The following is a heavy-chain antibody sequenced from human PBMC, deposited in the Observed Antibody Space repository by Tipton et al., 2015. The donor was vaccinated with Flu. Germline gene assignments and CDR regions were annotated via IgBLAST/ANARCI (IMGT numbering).Heavy chain of an antibody. V-gene: IGHV3-7*01. CDR3: ARTPTGSGRNWFDP. D-gene: IGHD1-26*01. J-gene: IGHJ5*02. CDR1: GFTFSTYW. CDR2: INQEGSER. Sequence: SLRLSCVASGFTFSTYWMSWVRQAPGKGLEWVANINQEGSERHSLDSVKGRFTISRDNAKNSLYLQMNSLRAEDTAVYYCARTPTGSGRNWFDPWGQGTLVTVSS.